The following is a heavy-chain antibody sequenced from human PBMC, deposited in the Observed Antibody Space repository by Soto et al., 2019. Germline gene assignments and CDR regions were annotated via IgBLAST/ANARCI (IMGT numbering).Heavy chain of an antibody. CDR1: VFTFSSYS. V-gene: IGHV3-48*01. CDR2: ISSGSSTI. J-gene: IGHJ4*02. D-gene: IGHD6-19*01. Sequence: EVQLVESGGGLVQPGGSLRLSCAASVFTFSSYSMNWVRQAPGKGLEWVSYISSGSSTIYYADSVKGQFTISRDNAKNSSYLQMNSLRAEDTAVYYFASVYGIRVAGTFDFWGQGTLVNVSS. CDR3: ASVYGIRVAGTFDF.